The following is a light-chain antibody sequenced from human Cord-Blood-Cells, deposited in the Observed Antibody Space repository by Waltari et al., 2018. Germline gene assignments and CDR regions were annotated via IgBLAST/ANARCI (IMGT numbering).Light chain of an antibody. V-gene: IGKV1-39*01. CDR1: QSISSY. CDR2: AAS. J-gene: IGKJ3*01. CDR3: QQSHSTLVP. Sequence: DIQMPQSPSSLSASVGARVTITCRASQSISSYLNWYQQKPGKAPKLLIYAASSLQSGVPSSFSGSGSGTDVTLTISSLQPEDIATYYGQQSHSTLVPFGPGTKVDIK.